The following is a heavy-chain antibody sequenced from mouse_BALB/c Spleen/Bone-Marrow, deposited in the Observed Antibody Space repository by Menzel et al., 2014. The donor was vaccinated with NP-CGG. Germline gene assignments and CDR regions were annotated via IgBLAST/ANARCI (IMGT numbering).Heavy chain of an antibody. V-gene: IGHV7-3*02. CDR3: ARDIGRQLFDF. CDR2: IRNKANGYTT. CDR1: GFTFTDYY. J-gene: IGHJ2*01. D-gene: IGHD3-1*01. Sequence: EVKLVESGGGLVQPGGSLRLSCATSGFTFTDYYMNWVRQPPGKALEWLGFIRNKANGYTTEYSASVKGRFTISRDNSQSILYLQMNTLRAEDSATYYCARDIGRQLFDFWGQGTTLTVSS.